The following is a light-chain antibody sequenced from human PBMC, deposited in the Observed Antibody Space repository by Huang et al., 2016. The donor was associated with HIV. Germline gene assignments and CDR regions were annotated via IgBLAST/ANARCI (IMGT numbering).Light chain of an antibody. Sequence: DIVMTQSPDSLSISPGERATINCKSSQSLLYNHNSKNYLAWFQKRPGQPPKLLFHWSASRQSGIPKRFSASGSGTDFTLTIDNLQTEDVAIYYCQQYYRNPQTVGRGTAVEI. CDR2: WSA. CDR1: QSLLYNHNSKNY. J-gene: IGKJ4*01. CDR3: QQYYRNPQT. V-gene: IGKV4-1*01.